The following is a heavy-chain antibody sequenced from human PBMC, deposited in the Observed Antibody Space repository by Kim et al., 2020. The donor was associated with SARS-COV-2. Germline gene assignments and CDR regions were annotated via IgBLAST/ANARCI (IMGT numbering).Heavy chain of an antibody. J-gene: IGHJ5*02. CDR1: GYTFINYA. D-gene: IGHD6-19*01. Sequence: ASVKVSCRTSGYTFINYAITWVRQAPGQGLEWMGWISPYNDKPEYPQKFQDRVVMTTDTSTGTAYMEVRSLRSDDTGIYYRLRDWKVQPSSDWIDPWGEGTLITVSS. V-gene: IGHV1-18*01. CDR2: ISPYNDKP. CDR3: LRDWKVQPSSDWIDP.